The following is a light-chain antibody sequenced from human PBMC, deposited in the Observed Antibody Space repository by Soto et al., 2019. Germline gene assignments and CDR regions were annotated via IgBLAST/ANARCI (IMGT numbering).Light chain of an antibody. CDR1: QSISDN. J-gene: IGKJ5*01. CDR3: QQYNIWPIT. CDR2: RAS. Sequence: EVLMTQSPDTLYVSPGERVNLSCRASQSISDNLAWYQQKPGQGPRLLVYRASTRTLGIPARFSGSESGTEFTLTISSLQSEDFAVYYCQQYNIWPITFGQGTRLEIK. V-gene: IGKV3-15*01.